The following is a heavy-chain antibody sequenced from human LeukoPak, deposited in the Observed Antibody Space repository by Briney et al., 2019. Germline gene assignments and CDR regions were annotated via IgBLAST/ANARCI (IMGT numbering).Heavy chain of an antibody. CDR2: ISGSGGST. D-gene: IGHD3-9*01. V-gene: IGHV3-23*01. J-gene: IGHJ5*02. CDR1: GFTFSSYA. CDR3: AKEGGQTGYQNWFDP. Sequence: GGSLRLSCAASGFTFSSYAMSWVRQAPGKGLEWVSAISGSGGSTYYADSVKGRFTISRDNSKNRLYLHMNSLRAEDTAVYYCAKEGGQTGYQNWFDPWGQGTLVTVSS.